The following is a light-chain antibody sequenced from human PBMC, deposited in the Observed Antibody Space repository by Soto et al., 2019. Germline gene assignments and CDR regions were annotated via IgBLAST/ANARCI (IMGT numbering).Light chain of an antibody. CDR1: HTVSGAY. Sequence: EIVFTQSPGTLSLSTGERASLSCRASHTVSGAYLAWYRQKPGQAPRLLIYDVSRRATGIPDRFSGSGSGTEFTLTISSLQPDDFATYLCQQYQTYSTFGQGTRLEIK. V-gene: IGKV3-20*01. J-gene: IGKJ5*01. CDR2: DVS. CDR3: QQYQTYST.